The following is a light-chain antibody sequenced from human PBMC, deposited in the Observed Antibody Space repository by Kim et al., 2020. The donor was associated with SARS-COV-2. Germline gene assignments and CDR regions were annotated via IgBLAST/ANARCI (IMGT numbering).Light chain of an antibody. J-gene: IGKJ3*01. CDR3: QQTYTLPFT. V-gene: IGKV1-39*01. Sequence: DIQMTQSPFSLSASLGDRVTITCRASQFISGYLNWYQQIPGKAPKLLIYAAYTLHTGVPSRFSGSGSGTDFILTISSLQPEDFATYYCQQTYTLPFTFGPGTKVDIK. CDR2: AAY. CDR1: QFISGY.